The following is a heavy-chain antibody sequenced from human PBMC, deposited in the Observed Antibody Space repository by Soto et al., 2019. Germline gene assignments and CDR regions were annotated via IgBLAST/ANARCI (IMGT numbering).Heavy chain of an antibody. CDR1: GGSISSSSYY. CDR3: ARLAIAVAGTNWFDP. D-gene: IGHD6-19*01. Sequence: SETLSLTCTVSGGSISSSSYYWGWIRQPPGKGLEWIGSIYYSGSTYYNPSLKSRVTISVDTSKNQFSLKLSSVTAADTAVYYCARLAIAVAGTNWFDPWGQGTLVTVSS. CDR2: IYYSGST. J-gene: IGHJ5*02. V-gene: IGHV4-39*01.